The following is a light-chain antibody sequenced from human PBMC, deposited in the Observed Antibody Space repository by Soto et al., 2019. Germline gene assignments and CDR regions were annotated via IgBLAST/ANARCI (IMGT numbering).Light chain of an antibody. J-gene: IGKJ5*01. CDR3: QQFNNYPT. Sequence: DIQMTQSPSTLSASVGDRVTITCRASQSVSNWLAWYQQKPGKAPKLLIYDASSLESGVPSRFSGSGSGTDFTLTISSLQPEDFATYYCQQFNNYPTFGQGTRLEIK. CDR2: DAS. V-gene: IGKV1-5*01. CDR1: QSVSNW.